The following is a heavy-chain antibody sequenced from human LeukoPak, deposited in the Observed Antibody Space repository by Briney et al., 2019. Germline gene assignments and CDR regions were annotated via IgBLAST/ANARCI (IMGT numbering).Heavy chain of an antibody. CDR3: ARSVWGNWNYMFDY. J-gene: IGHJ4*02. D-gene: IGHD1-7*01. CDR2: IYYSGST. V-gene: IGHV4-61*01. Sequence: SQTLSLTCTVSGGSINSGRYYWSWIRQPPGKGLEWIGYIYYSGSTNYNPSLKSRVTISVDTSKNQFSLKLSSVTAADTAVYYCARSVWGNWNYMFDYWGQGTLVTVSS. CDR1: GGSINSGRYY.